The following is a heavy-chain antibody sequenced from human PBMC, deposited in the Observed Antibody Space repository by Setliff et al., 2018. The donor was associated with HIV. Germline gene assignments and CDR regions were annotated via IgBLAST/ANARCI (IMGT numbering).Heavy chain of an antibody. D-gene: IGHD4-17*01. CDR2: INEDGNKK. V-gene: IGHV3-7*01. J-gene: IGHJ6*03. CDR3: ASRRTYDYGGNYYYYYIDV. CDR1: RFSFSTSW. Sequence: PGGSLRLSCAASRFSFSTSWMTWVRQAPGKGLEWIANINEDGNKKYHAGSVCGRFTISRDNAKNSLYLQMNSLRAEDTAVYYCASRRTYDYGGNYYYYYIDVWGKGTTVTVSS.